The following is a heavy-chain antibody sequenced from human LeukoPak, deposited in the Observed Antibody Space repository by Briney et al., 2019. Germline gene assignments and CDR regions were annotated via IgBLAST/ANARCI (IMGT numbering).Heavy chain of an antibody. CDR3: ARRGGGNWNYADY. J-gene: IGHJ4*02. Sequence: GESLKISCKGSGYSFTNYWIGWVRQKPGKGLEWMGIIYPGDSDTRYSPSFQGQVTISADKSISTAYLPWSSLKASDTAMYYCARRGGGNWNYADYWGQGTLVTVSS. D-gene: IGHD2-15*01. V-gene: IGHV5-51*01. CDR2: IYPGDSDT. CDR1: GYSFTNYW.